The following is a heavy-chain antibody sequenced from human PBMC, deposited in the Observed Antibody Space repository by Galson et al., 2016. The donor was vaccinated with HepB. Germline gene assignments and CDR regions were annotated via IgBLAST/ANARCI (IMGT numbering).Heavy chain of an antibody. D-gene: IGHD1-1*01. CDR2: IFYSGTA. J-gene: IGHJ5*02. Sequence: TLSLTCTVSGGSISSGGYYWSWLRQHPGKGLEWIGYIFYSGTADYNPPLKNRVTISVDTSKDQFSLRLESVTAADTAVYYCARDVGGWNDGYWFDPWGQGILVTVSS. CDR3: ARDVGGWNDGYWFDP. V-gene: IGHV4-31*03. CDR1: GGSISSGGYY.